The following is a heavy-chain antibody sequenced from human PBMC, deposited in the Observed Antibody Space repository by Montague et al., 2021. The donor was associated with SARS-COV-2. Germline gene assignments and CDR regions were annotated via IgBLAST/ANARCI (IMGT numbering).Heavy chain of an antibody. J-gene: IGHJ4*02. CDR3: ATGTRAVGVTPGFRY. V-gene: IGHV4-34*01. CDR1: GGSFHIFS. Sequence: SETLSLTCAVYGGSFHIFSWGWIRQSPRKGLVWIGEVAHSGYTTYNPSPKSRVTISVDTSKNHFSLNLISVTAAATAMYYCATGTRAVGVTPGFRYWGQGTQVAVSS. D-gene: IGHD1-26*01. CDR2: VAHSGYT.